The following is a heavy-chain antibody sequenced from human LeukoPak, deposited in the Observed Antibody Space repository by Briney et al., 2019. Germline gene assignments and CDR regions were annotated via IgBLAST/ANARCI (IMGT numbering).Heavy chain of an antibody. CDR1: GYTFTSYD. J-gene: IGHJ6*03. Sequence: ASVKVSCKASGYTFTSYDINWVRQATGQGLEWMGWMNPNSGNTGYAQKFQGRVTMTRNTSISTDYMELSRLRSEYTAVYYCARTHGYYYYMDVWGKGTTVTVSS. V-gene: IGHV1-8*01. CDR3: ARTHGYYYYMDV. CDR2: MNPNSGNT. D-gene: IGHD2-8*01.